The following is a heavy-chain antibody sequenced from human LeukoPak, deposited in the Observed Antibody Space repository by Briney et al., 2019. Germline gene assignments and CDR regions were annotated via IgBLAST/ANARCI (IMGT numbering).Heavy chain of an antibody. D-gene: IGHD3-10*01. CDR1: GGSFSSSSYY. Sequence: SETLSLTCTVSGGSFSSSSYYWGWIRQPPGKGLEWIGSIYYSGTTNYNSSLRSRVTISVDTSKNQFSLNLTSVTAADTAVYFCARGIVYGSGSYYKAYYFDSWGQGTLVTVSS. J-gene: IGHJ4*02. CDR3: ARGIVYGSGSYYKAYYFDS. CDR2: IYYSGTT. V-gene: IGHV4-39*07.